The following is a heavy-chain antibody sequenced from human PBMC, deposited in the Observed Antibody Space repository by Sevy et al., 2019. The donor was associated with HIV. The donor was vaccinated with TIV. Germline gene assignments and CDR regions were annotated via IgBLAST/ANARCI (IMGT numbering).Heavy chain of an antibody. CDR2: IYYSGST. CDR1: GGSISSYY. D-gene: IGHD3-22*01. V-gene: IGHV4-59*01. J-gene: IGHJ5*02. CDR3: ARGGDITMTPYNWFDP. Sequence: SETLSLTCTLSGGSISSYYWSWIRQPPGKGLEWIGYIYYSGSTYYNPSLKSRVTISVDTSKNQFSLKLSSVTAADTAVYYCARGGDITMTPYNWFDPWGQGTLVTVSS.